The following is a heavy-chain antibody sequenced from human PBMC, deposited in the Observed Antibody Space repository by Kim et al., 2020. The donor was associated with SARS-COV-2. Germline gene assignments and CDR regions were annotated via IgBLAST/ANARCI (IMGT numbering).Heavy chain of an antibody. CDR3: AKGEIYYDSSAFDY. D-gene: IGHD3-22*01. CDR1: GFTFDDYA. CDR2: ISWNSGSI. V-gene: IGHV3-9*01. J-gene: IGHJ4*02. Sequence: GGSLRLSCAASGFTFDDYAMHWVRQAPGKGLEWVSGISWNSGSIGYADSVKGRFTISRDNAKNSLYLQMNSLIAEDTALYYCAKGEIYYDSSAFDYWGQGTLVTVSS.